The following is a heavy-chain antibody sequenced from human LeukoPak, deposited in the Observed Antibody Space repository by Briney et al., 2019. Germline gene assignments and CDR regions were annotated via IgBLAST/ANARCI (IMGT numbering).Heavy chain of an antibody. V-gene: IGHV4-59*01. CDR1: GGSLSSYY. CDR3: ARASAARHFDY. Sequence: PSETLSLTCTVSGGSLSSYYWSWIRQPPGKGLEWIGYIYYSGSTNYNPSLKSRVTISVDTSKNQFSLKLSSVTAADTAVYYCARASAARHFDYWGQGTLVTVSS. CDR2: IYYSGST. J-gene: IGHJ4*02. D-gene: IGHD6-6*01.